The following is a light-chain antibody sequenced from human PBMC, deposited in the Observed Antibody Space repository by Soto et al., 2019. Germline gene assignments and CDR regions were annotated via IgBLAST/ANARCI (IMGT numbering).Light chain of an antibody. CDR3: CSFAGSYTV. CDR2: DVN. V-gene: IGLV2-11*01. J-gene: IGLJ3*02. CDR1: SSDVGGYNY. Sequence: QSVLTQPRSVSVSPGQSVTISCTGTSSDVGGYNYVSWYQQHPGQAPKLMIYDVNRRPSGVPDRFSGSKSANTASLTISGLQAEDEADYYCCSFAGSYTVFGGGTKLTVL.